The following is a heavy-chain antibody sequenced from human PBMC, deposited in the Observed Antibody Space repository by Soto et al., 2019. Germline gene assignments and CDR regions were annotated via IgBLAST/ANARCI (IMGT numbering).Heavy chain of an antibody. CDR1: GGSISSSNW. CDR2: IYHSGST. CDR3: ARTNWELRWFAP. D-gene: IGHD7-27*01. J-gene: IGHJ5*02. Sequence: PSETLSLTCAVSGGSISSSNWWSWVRQPPGRGLEWIGEIYHSGSTNHNPSLKSRVTISVDKSKNQFSLKLSSVTAADTAVYYCARTNWELRWFAPWGQGTLVTVS. V-gene: IGHV4-4*02.